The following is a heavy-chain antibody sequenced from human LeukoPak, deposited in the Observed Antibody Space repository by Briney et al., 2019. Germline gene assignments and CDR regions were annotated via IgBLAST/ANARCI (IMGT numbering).Heavy chain of an antibody. D-gene: IGHD3-10*01. CDR2: ISSSSSTI. V-gene: IGHV3-48*01. CDR1: GFTFSSYS. CDR3: ARVGDYGSGISTTYLYYYMDV. J-gene: IGHJ6*03. Sequence: GGSLRLSCAASGFTFSSYSMNWFRQAPGKGLEGVSYISSSSSTIYYTHSVKGRFTISRDNAKNSLYLQMNSLTAEDTAVYYCARVGDYGSGISTTYLYYYMDVWGKGPTVTVSS.